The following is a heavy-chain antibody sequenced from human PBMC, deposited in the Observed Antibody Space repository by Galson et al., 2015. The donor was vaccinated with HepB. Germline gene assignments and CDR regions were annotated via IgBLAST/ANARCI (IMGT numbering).Heavy chain of an antibody. CDR2: ISAYNGNT. V-gene: IGHV1-18*04. CDR1: GYTFTSYG. Sequence: SVKVSCKASGYTFTSYGISWVRQAPGQGLEWMGWISAYNGNTNYAQKLQGRVTMTTDTSTSTAYMELRSLRSDDTAVYYCARVGIIVAARPSYYYGMDVWGQGTTVTVSS. CDR3: ARVGIIVAARPSYYYGMDV. D-gene: IGHD6-6*01. J-gene: IGHJ6*02.